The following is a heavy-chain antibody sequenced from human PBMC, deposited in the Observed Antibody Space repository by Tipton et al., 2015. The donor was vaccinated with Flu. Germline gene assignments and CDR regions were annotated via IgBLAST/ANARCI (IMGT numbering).Heavy chain of an antibody. Sequence: SLRLSCAASGFNFGNYAMTWVRQAPGKGLEWVSVISASGGSTLYADSVKGRFTISRDHSKNTLYLQMNSLRAEDTAVYYCAKGKSGPIFHATDVWGQGTTVTVSS. CDR3: AKGKSGPIFHATDV. CDR2: ISASGGST. V-gene: IGHV3-23*01. CDR1: GFNFGNYA. J-gene: IGHJ6*02. D-gene: IGHD6-25*01.